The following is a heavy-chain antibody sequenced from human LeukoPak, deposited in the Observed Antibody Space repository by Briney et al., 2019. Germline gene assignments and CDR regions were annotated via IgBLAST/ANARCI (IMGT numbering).Heavy chain of an antibody. CDR3: AREDIVVVVAATRWFDP. Sequence: ASVKVSCKASGYTFTGYYMHWVRQAPGQGLEWMGWINPNSGGTNYAQKFQGRVTMSRDTSISTAYMELSRLRSDDTAVYYCAREDIVVVVAATRWFDPWGQGTLVTVSS. V-gene: IGHV1-2*02. D-gene: IGHD2-15*01. J-gene: IGHJ5*02. CDR2: INPNSGGT. CDR1: GYTFTGYY.